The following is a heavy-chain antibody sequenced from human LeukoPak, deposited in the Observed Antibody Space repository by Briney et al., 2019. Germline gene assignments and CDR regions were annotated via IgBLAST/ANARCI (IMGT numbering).Heavy chain of an antibody. CDR1: GFTFSSFW. D-gene: IGHD1-20*01. J-gene: IGHJ5*02. Sequence: GGSLRLSCAASGFTFSSFWMSWVRQAPGKGLECVSCICSGSSYVYYSDSVKGRFTISRDNAKNSLYLQMNNLRVEDTAVYYCARGKYNWKGEGENWFDPWGQGTLVTVSS. CDR3: ARGKYNWKGEGENWFDP. CDR2: ICSGSSYV. V-gene: IGHV3-21*01.